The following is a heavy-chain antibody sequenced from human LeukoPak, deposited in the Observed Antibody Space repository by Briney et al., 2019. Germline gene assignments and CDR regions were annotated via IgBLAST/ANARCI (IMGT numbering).Heavy chain of an antibody. Sequence: PGGSLRLSCAASGFTFDDYGMSWVRQAPGKGLEWVSGINWNGGSTCYADSVKGRFTISRDNAKNSLYLQMNSLRAEDTALYYCARVAYYGSGSYYDFDYWGQGTLVTVSS. CDR1: GFTFDDYG. J-gene: IGHJ4*02. CDR3: ARVAYYGSGSYYDFDY. D-gene: IGHD3-10*01. CDR2: INWNGGST. V-gene: IGHV3-20*04.